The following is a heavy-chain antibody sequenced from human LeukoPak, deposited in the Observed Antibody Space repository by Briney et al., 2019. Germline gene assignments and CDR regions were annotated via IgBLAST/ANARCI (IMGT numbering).Heavy chain of an antibody. V-gene: IGHV3-23*01. D-gene: IGHD3-22*01. CDR2: ISGSGGST. Sequence: PGGSLRLSCAASGFTFSSYAMSWVRQAPGKGLEWVSAISGSGGSTYYADSVKGRFTISRDNSKNTLYLQMNSLRAEDTAVYYCAKGRDYYESGLLDYWGQGTLVTVSS. CDR3: AKGRDYYESGLLDY. J-gene: IGHJ4*02. CDR1: GFTFSSYA.